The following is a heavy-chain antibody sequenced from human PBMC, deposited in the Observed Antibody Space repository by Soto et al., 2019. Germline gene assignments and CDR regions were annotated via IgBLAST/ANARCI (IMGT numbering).Heavy chain of an antibody. J-gene: IGHJ4*02. D-gene: IGHD4-17*01. CDR3: AKDGDDYGDYGVFDY. Sequence: QVQLVESGGGVVQPGRSLRLSCAASGFTFSSYGMHWVRQAPGKGLEWVAVISYDGSNKYYADSVKGRFTISRDNSKNTLYLQMNSLRAEDTAVYYCAKDGDDYGDYGVFDYWGQGTLVTVSS. V-gene: IGHV3-30*18. CDR2: ISYDGSNK. CDR1: GFTFSSYG.